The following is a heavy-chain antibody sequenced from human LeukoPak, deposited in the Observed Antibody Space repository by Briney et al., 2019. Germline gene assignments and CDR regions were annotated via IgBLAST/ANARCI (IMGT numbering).Heavy chain of an antibody. CDR1: GFSFSNYW. CDR2: TNEHGTII. V-gene: IGHV3-74*01. D-gene: IGHD3-10*01. CDR3: VVDLSGSADY. J-gene: IGHJ4*02. Sequence: GGSLRLSCAASGFSFSNYWFHWVRQAPGEGLVWVSRTNEHGTIINYADSVKGRFAISRDNAKNTLYLQMNSLRTEDSALYYCVVDLSGSADYWGQGTLVTVSS.